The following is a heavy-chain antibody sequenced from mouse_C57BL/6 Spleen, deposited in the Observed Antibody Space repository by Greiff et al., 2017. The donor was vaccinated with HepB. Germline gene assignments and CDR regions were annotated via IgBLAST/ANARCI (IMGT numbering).Heavy chain of an antibody. Sequence: EVKLVDSGGDLVKPGGSLKLSCAASGFSFSSYGMSWVLQTRDKRLEWVATISSGGSYTYYPDSVKGRFTISRDNAKNTLYLQMSSLKSEDTAMYYCARHLLWQRGYFDVWGTGTTVTVSS. V-gene: IGHV5-6*01. D-gene: IGHD2-10*01. CDR2: ISSGGSYT. J-gene: IGHJ1*03. CDR1: GFSFSSYG. CDR3: ARHLLWQRGYFDV.